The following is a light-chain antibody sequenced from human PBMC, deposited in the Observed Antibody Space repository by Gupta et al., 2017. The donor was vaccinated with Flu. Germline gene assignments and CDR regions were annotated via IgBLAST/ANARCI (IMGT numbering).Light chain of an antibody. J-gene: IGLJ1*01. CDR2: GNS. CDR3: AAWDDSLTGHYV. V-gene: IGLV1-44*01. CDR1: SSNIGSNT. Sequence: QSVLAQPPSASGTPGPRVTISCSGSSSNIGSNTVNWYLQVPGTAPKLLIYGNSVRPSGVPARFFGSKYGTSASLAISGLQSEDEADYYCAAWDDSLTGHYVFGSGTTVTVL.